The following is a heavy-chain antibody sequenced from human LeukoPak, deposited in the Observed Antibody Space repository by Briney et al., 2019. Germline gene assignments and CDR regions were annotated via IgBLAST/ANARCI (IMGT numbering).Heavy chain of an antibody. Sequence: GGSLRLSCAASGFTLSTYAVSWVRQTPGKGLEWVAATSSSDAGTYHADSVRGRFTISRDNSKNTLYLQMNSLRAEDAAVYFCAKAPVTSCRGAYCYPFDSWGQGTLVTVSS. CDR3: AKAPVTSCRGAYCYPFDS. CDR1: GFTLSTYA. J-gene: IGHJ4*02. CDR2: TSSSDAGT. V-gene: IGHV3-23*01. D-gene: IGHD2-21*01.